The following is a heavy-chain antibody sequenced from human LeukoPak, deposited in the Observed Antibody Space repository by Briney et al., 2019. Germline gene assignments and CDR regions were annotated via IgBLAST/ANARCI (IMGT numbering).Heavy chain of an antibody. CDR2: IIPIFGTA. CDR3: ARDRGVVPAANEWDYYYYGMDV. Sequence: ASVKVSCKASGGTFSSYAISWVRQAPGQGLEWMGGIIPIFGTANYAQKFQGRVTIIADKSTSTAYMELSSLRSEDTAVYYCARDRGVVPAANEWDYYYYGMDVWGKGTTVTVSS. V-gene: IGHV1-69*06. D-gene: IGHD2-2*01. J-gene: IGHJ6*04. CDR1: GGTFSSYA.